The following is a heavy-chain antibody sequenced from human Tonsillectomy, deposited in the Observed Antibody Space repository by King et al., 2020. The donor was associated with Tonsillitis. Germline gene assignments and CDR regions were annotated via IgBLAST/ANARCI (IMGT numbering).Heavy chain of an antibody. CDR1: GGSFSGYY. CDR3: ARGPRSSSWYRQYFQH. V-gene: IGHV4-34*01. D-gene: IGHD6-13*01. Sequence: VQLQQWGAGLLKPSETLSLTCAVYGGSFSGYYRSWIRQPPGKGLEWIGEINHSGSTNYNPSLKSRVTISVDTSKNQFSLKLSSVTAADTAVYYCARGPRSSSWYRQYFQHWGQGTLVTVSS. J-gene: IGHJ1*01. CDR2: INHSGST.